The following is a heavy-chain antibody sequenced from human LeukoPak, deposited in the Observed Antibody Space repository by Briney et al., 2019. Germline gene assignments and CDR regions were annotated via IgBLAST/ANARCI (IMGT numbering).Heavy chain of an antibody. V-gene: IGHV3-21*01. CDR1: GFTVSSNY. J-gene: IGHJ6*02. D-gene: IGHD2-8*01. Sequence: GGSLRLSCAASGFTVSSNYVSWVRQAPGKGLEWVSSISSSSSYIYYADSVKGRFTISRDNAKNSLYLQMNSLRAEDTAVYYCAREQGVPPYYCYGMDVWGQGTTVTVSS. CDR2: ISSSSSYI. CDR3: AREQGVPPYYCYGMDV.